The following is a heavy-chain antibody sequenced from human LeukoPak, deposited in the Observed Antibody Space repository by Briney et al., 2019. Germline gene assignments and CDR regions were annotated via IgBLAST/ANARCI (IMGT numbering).Heavy chain of an antibody. V-gene: IGHV4-59*01. CDR2: IYHSGST. CDR3: ARDRTVAVDTGFYYYGMDV. CDR1: GGSIRSYH. D-gene: IGHD1-1*01. Sequence: PSETLSLTCTVSGGSIRSYHWSWIRQPPGKGLEWIGYIYHSGSTNYNPSLKSRVTISVDTSKNQFSLKLLSVTAADTAVYYCARDRTVAVDTGFYYYGMDVWGKGTTVTVSS. J-gene: IGHJ6*04.